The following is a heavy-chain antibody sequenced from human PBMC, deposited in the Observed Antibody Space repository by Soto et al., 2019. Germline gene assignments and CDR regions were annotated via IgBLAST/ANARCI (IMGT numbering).Heavy chain of an antibody. CDR2: IYASGST. CDR3: ATHEARDGYRSLDN. Sequence: GGSLRLSCAASGLTVSNNYASWVRQAPGKGLEWVSAIYASGSTHYADSVKGRFTISRENSKNTVYLQMNSLRVEDTAAYYCATHEARDGYRSLDNWGQGTLVTVSS. D-gene: IGHD5-12*01. J-gene: IGHJ4*02. CDR1: GLTVSNNY. V-gene: IGHV3-66*04.